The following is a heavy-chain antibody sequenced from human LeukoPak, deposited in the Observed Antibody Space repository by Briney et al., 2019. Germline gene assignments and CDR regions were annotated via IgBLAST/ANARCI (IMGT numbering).Heavy chain of an antibody. V-gene: IGHV3-30*18. CDR2: ISYDGSNK. CDR3: AKNELLWFGEFDAFDI. Sequence: QPGRSLGLSCAASGFTFSSYGMHWVRQAPGKGLDWVAVISYDGSNKYYVDSVKGRFTISRDNSKNMLYLQTNSLRAEDTAVYYCAKNELLWFGEFDAFDIWGQGTMVTVSS. D-gene: IGHD3-10*01. CDR1: GFTFSSYG. J-gene: IGHJ3*02.